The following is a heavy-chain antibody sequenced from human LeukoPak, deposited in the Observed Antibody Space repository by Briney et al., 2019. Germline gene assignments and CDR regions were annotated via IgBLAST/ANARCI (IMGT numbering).Heavy chain of an antibody. Sequence: GGSLRLSCAASGFTFSSYAMTWVRQAPGKGLEWVSVISGRGGSTYYADSVKGRFTISRDNSKNTLYLQMNSLRAEDTAVYYCAKDRGLRLGELSIFDYWGQGTLVTVSS. J-gene: IGHJ4*02. V-gene: IGHV3-23*01. D-gene: IGHD3-16*02. CDR3: AKDRGLRLGELSIFDY. CDR2: ISGRGGST. CDR1: GFTFSSYA.